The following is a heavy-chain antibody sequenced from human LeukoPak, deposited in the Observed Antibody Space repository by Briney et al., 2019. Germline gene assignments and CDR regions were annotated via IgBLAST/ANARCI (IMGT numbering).Heavy chain of an antibody. CDR2: VYSGGTT. CDR1: GFTISSNY. Sequence: PGGSLRLSCAASGFTISSNYMSWVRQAPGKGLEWVSVVYSGGTTYYADSVKGRFTISRDNSKNTLYLQMDSLRAEDTAVYYCARVAVSYYYYGMDVWGQGTTVTVSS. D-gene: IGHD6-19*01. J-gene: IGHJ6*02. CDR3: ARVAVSYYYYGMDV. V-gene: IGHV3-53*01.